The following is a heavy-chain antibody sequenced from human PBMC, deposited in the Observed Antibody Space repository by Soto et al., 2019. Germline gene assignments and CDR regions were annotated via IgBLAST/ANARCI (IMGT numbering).Heavy chain of an antibody. J-gene: IGHJ6*02. CDR1: GYSVSISDYY. CDR3: APLTVSLSGPYGIHV. CDR2: MLYSGLT. D-gene: IGHD2-15*01. Sequence: SETLSLTCSVSGYSVSISDYYWACIRQPPGKGLEWIGSMLYSGLTYYNPSLKSRVTLSVDTSKNQFSVRLNSVTASDTAVYYCAPLTVSLSGPYGIHVWGQGTTVTVSS. V-gene: IGHV4-39*01.